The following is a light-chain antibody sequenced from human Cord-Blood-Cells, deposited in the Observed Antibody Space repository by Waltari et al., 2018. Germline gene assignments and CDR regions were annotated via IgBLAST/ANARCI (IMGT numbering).Light chain of an antibody. V-gene: IGLV2-14*03. CDR2: DVS. J-gene: IGLJ1*01. CDR1: SSDVGGYNY. Sequence: QSALTQPASVSGSPGPSITISCTGTSSDVGGYNYVSWYQQHPGKAPKLIIYDVSNRPSGVSNLFSGSKSGNTASLTISGLQAEDEADYYCSSYTSSSTGVFGTGTKVTGL. CDR3: SSYTSSSTGV.